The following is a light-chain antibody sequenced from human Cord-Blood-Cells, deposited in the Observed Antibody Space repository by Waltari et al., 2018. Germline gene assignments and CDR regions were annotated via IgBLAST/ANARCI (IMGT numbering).Light chain of an antibody. Sequence: QSVLTQPPSASGTPGQRVTIPCSGSSSNTGTNTVNWYQQRPGTAPKLLIYSNNQRPSGVPDRFSGSKSGTSASLAISGLQSEDEADYYCAAWDDSLNGPVFGGGTKLTVL. CDR3: AAWDDSLNGPV. V-gene: IGLV1-44*01. CDR1: SSNTGTNT. J-gene: IGLJ3*02. CDR2: SNN.